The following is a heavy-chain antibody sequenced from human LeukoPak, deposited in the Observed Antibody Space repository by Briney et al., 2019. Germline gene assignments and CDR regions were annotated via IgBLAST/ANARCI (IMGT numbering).Heavy chain of an antibody. Sequence: GGSLRLSCAASGFTFSSYAMSWVRQAPGKGLEWVSAISGSGGSTYYADSVKGRFTISRDNSKNTLYLQMNSLRAEDTAVYYCARDPGYCSGGSCLWADAFDIWGQGTMVTVSS. V-gene: IGHV3-23*01. CDR1: GFTFSSYA. D-gene: IGHD2-15*01. J-gene: IGHJ3*02. CDR2: ISGSGGST. CDR3: ARDPGYCSGGSCLWADAFDI.